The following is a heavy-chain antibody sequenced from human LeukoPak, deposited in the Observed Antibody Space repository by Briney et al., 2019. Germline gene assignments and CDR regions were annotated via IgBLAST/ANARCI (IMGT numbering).Heavy chain of an antibody. CDR2: ICDTGST. Sequence: QPSETLSLTCTVSGASISGYYWNWIRQSPGKGLEWIAFICDTGSTNSNPSLRSRVTISVDTSKNQFSLNLKSVTAADTAVYYCAGNRNALGDVNWLDPWGQGTLVTVSS. V-gene: IGHV4-59*01. CDR3: AGNRNALGDVNWLDP. J-gene: IGHJ5*02. D-gene: IGHD3-16*01. CDR1: GASISGYY.